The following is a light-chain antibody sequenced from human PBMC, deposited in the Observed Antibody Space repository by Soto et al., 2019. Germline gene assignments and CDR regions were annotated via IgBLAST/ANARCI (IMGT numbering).Light chain of an antibody. CDR2: DAS. J-gene: IGKJ4*01. V-gene: IGKV1-33*01. CDR3: QQANSFPLT. Sequence: DIQMTQSPSCLSAYVGDRVTITCQASQDIDKYLNWYQQKPGKAPKLLIDDASNLETGVPSRFSGSGSGTDFTLTISSLQPEDFATYYCQQANSFPLTFGGGTKVDIK. CDR1: QDIDKY.